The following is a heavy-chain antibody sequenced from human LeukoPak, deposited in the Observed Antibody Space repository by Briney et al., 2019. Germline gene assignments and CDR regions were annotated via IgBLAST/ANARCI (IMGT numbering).Heavy chain of an antibody. V-gene: IGHV1-69*04. CDR3: ARLERYYFDY. D-gene: IGHD5-24*01. CDR2: IIPILGIA. CDR1: GGTFSSYA. Sequence: SVKVSCKASGGTFSSYAISWVRQAPGQGLEWMGRIIPILGIANYAQKFQGRVTITADKSTSTAYMELSSLRSEDTAVYHCARLERYYFDYWGQGTLVTVSS. J-gene: IGHJ4*02.